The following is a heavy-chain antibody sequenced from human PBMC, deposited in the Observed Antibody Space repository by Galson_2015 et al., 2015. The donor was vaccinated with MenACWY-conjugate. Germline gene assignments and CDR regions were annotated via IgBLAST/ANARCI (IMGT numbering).Heavy chain of an antibody. CDR1: GVTFSSYA. J-gene: IGHJ4*02. D-gene: IGHD3-10*01. CDR3: ARAVGTITMVRGVIIALDY. CDR2: IGGSGGST. Sequence: SLLLSCAASGVTFSSYAMSWVRQAPGQGVEGVSAIGGSGGSTYYADSVKGRFTISRDNSKNTLYLQMNCLSAEDTAVYYCARAVGTITMVRGVIIALDYWGQGTLVTVSS. V-gene: IGHV3-23*01.